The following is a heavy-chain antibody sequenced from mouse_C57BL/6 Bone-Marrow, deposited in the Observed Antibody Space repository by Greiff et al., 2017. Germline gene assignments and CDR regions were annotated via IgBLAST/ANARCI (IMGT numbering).Heavy chain of an antibody. CDR1: GFTFSDYY. CDR2: INYDGSST. V-gene: IGHV5-16*01. CDR3: ARGTTVVATWGEFDYFDY. D-gene: IGHD1-1*01. J-gene: IGHJ2*01. Sequence: EVHLVASEGGLVQPGSSMKLSCTASGFTFSDYYMAWVRQVPEKGLEWVANINYDGSSTYYLDSLQSRFIISRDNAKNILYLQMSRLKSEDTATYYCARGTTVVATWGEFDYFDYWGQGTTLTVSS.